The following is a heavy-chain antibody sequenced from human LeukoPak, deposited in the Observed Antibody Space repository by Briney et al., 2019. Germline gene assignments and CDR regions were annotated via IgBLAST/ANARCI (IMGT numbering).Heavy chain of an antibody. CDR2: ISPSGGST. Sequence: GASVKVSCKAFGYTFTSNYMHWVRQAPGQGPEWMGVISPSGGSTTYAQKFQGRVTITADKSTSTAYMELSSLRSEDTAVYYCAREGGSGGDCYPKACDYWGQGTLVTVSS. D-gene: IGHD2-21*02. J-gene: IGHJ4*02. V-gene: IGHV1-46*01. CDR3: AREGGSGGDCYPKACDY. CDR1: GYTFTSNY.